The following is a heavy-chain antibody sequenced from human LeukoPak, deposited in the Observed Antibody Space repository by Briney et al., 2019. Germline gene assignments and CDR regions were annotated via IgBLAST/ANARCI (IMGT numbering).Heavy chain of an antibody. V-gene: IGHV3-23*01. CDR2: ISGSGGST. D-gene: IGHD1-26*01. J-gene: IGHJ3*02. CDR3: AKAHSGSYPGAFGI. Sequence: GGSLRLSCAASRFTFSSYAMSWVRQAPGKGLEWVSAISGSGGSTYYADSVKGRFTISRANSKNTLYLQMNSLRAGDTAVYYCAKAHSGSYPGAFGIWGQGTMVTVSS. CDR1: RFTFSSYA.